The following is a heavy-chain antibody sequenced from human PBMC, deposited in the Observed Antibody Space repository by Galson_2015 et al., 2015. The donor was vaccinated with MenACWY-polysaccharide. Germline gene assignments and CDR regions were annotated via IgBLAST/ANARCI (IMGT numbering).Heavy chain of an antibody. CDR1: GGSFTNYF. CDR2: INHAGRT. Sequence: SETLSLTCAVYGGSFTNYFWTWIRQSPEKGLEWIAEINHAGRTTYNPTLRSRVTVSVDPSKNQFSINLTSVTAADTAVYYCARAWSSGYYSDYWGQGILVTISS. D-gene: IGHD3-22*01. CDR3: ARAWSSGYYSDY. V-gene: IGHV4-34*01. J-gene: IGHJ4*02.